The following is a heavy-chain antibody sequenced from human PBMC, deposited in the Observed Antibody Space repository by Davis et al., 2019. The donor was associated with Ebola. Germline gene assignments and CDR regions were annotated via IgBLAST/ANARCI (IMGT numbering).Heavy chain of an antibody. CDR1: GFTFSSYW. CDR2: ISGSGGST. V-gene: IGHV3-23*01. D-gene: IGHD6-6*01. J-gene: IGHJ4*02. Sequence: GESLKISCAASGFTFSSYWMSWVRQAPGKGLEWVSAISGSGGSTYYADSVKGRFTISRDNSKNTLYLQMNSLRAEDTAVYYCAKDAQLARHASYYFDYWGQGTLVTVSS. CDR3: AKDAQLARHASYYFDY.